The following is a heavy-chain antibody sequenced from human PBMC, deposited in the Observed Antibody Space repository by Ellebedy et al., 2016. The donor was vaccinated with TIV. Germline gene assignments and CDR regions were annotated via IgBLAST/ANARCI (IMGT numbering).Heavy chain of an antibody. CDR3: ARNRGYCGGDCYSSLDGMDV. CDR2: IWYDGSNK. V-gene: IGHV3-33*01. Sequence: GESLKISCAASGFTFSSYGMHWVRQAPGKGLEWVAVIWYDGSNKYYADSVKGRFTISRDNSNSTLYLQMNSLRAEDTAVYYCARNRGYCGGDCYSSLDGMDVWGQGTTVTVSS. CDR1: GFTFSSYG. J-gene: IGHJ6*02. D-gene: IGHD2-21*02.